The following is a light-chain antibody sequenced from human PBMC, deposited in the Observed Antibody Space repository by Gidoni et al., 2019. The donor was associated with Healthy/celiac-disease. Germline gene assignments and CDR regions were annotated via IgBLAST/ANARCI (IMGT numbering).Light chain of an antibody. CDR2: DAS. J-gene: IGKJ5*01. V-gene: IGKV3-11*01. CDR3: QQRGPIT. Sequence: EIVLTQSPAPLSLSPGERATLSCRASQSVSSYLAWYQQKPGQAPRLLIYDASNRATGIPARFSGSGSGTDFTLTISSLEPEDFAVYYCQQRGPITFGQGTRLEIK. CDR1: QSVSSY.